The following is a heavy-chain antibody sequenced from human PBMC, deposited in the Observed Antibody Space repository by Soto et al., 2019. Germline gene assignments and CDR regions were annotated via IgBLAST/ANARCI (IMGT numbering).Heavy chain of an antibody. J-gene: IGHJ6*02. CDR1: GYTFTGYY. D-gene: IGHD1-26*01. V-gene: IGHV1-3*01. Sequence: ASVKVSCKASGYTFTGYYMHWVRRAPVQGLEWMGWMNAGSGNTKYSQKFQGRVTITRDTSASTAYMELSSLRSEDTAVYYCARSKVLGAVYYYGMDVWGQGTTVTVSS. CDR3: ARSKVLGAVYYYGMDV. CDR2: MNAGSGNT.